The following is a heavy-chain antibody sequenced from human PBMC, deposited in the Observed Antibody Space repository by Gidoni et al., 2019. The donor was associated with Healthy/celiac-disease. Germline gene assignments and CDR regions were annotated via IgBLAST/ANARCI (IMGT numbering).Heavy chain of an antibody. Sequence: QVQLVQSGAEVKTPGASVKVSCKASGYTFTSYDINWVRQATGQGLEWMGWMNPNSGNTSYAQKFQGRVTMTRNTSISTAYMELSSLRSEDTAVYYCASPLGYCSSTSCSDAFDIWGQGTMVTVSS. CDR3: ASPLGYCSSTSCSDAFDI. V-gene: IGHV1-8*01. CDR1: GYTFTSYD. J-gene: IGHJ3*02. D-gene: IGHD2-2*01. CDR2: MNPNSGNT.